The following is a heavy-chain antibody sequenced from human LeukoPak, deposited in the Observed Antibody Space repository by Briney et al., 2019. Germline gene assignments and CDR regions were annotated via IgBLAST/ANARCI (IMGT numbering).Heavy chain of an antibody. CDR3: AKWRRGGWSLDY. CDR2: IYSGGGT. D-gene: IGHD6-19*01. J-gene: IGHJ4*02. CDR1: GFTVSSNY. Sequence: GGSLRLSCAASGFTVSSNYMTWVPQAPGKGLEWVSVIYSGGGTYYADSVKGRFTISRDNFKNTLYLQMNSLRAEDTAVYYCAKWRRGGWSLDYWGQGTLVTVSS. V-gene: IGHV3-53*01.